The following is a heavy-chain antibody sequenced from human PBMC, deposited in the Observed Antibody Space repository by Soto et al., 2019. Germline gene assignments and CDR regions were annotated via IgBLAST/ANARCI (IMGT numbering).Heavy chain of an antibody. V-gene: IGHV4-59*01. CDR1: GDSITDNS. J-gene: IGHJ6*02. Sequence: QVQLQESGPGLVKPSETLSLTGTVSGDSITDNSWSWVRLSPGKGLEWIGYVHYSGSPKHNPSLRGRVTISRDTSRKHFFLRLTTVTAADTAVYYGSRVTYGVVETSMDVWGRGTTVTFSS. CDR3: SRVTYGVVETSMDV. D-gene: IGHD2-2*01. CDR2: VHYSGSP.